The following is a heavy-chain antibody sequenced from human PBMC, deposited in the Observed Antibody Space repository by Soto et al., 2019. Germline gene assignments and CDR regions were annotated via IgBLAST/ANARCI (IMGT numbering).Heavy chain of an antibody. Sequence: SETLSLTCTVSGGSISSYYWSWIRQPPGKGLEWIGYVYYSGSTNYNPSLKSRVTISVDTSKNQFSLKLSSVTAADTAVYYCARASSSWYGYYFDYWGQGTLVTVSS. J-gene: IGHJ4*02. CDR2: VYYSGST. V-gene: IGHV4-59*01. CDR1: GGSISSYY. CDR3: ARASSSWYGYYFDY. D-gene: IGHD6-13*01.